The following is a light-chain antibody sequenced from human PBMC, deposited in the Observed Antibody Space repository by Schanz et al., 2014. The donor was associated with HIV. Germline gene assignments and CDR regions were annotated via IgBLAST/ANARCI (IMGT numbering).Light chain of an antibody. J-gene: IGLJ3*02. V-gene: IGLV1-40*01. CDR3: SSYRSYSTLEGV. CDR2: GNN. Sequence: QSVLTQPPSVSGAPGQRVTISCTGSSSNIGAGYDVHWYHHLPGTAPKLLISGNNNRPSGVPDRFSGSKSGNTASLTISGLQAEDEADYYCSSYRSYSTLEGVFGGGTKLTVL. CDR1: SSNIGAGYD.